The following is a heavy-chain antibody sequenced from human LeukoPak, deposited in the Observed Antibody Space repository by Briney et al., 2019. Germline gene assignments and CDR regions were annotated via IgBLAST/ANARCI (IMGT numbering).Heavy chain of an antibody. CDR1: GYRFTSYW. CDR3: ARRAEVVPVPYYYYMDV. V-gene: IGHV5-51*01. J-gene: IGHJ6*03. CDR2: IYPGDSDT. D-gene: IGHD2-2*01. Sequence: GESLKISCKGSGYRFTSYWIGWVRQMPGKDLEWMGIIYPGDSDTRYSPSFQGQVTISADKSISTAYLQWSSLKASDTAMYYCARRAEVVPVPYYYYMDVWGKGTTVTVSS.